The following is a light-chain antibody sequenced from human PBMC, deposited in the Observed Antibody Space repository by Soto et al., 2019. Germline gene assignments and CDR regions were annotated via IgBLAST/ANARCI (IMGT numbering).Light chain of an antibody. CDR1: SGHSSYA. Sequence: QSVLTQSPSASASLGASVKLTCTLSSGHSSYAIAWHQQQPEKGPRYLMKVNRDGSHSRADGIPDRFSGSSSGAERYLTISSLQSEDEADYYCQTWDTGIRIFGGGTQLTVL. J-gene: IGLJ2*01. CDR2: VNRDGSH. CDR3: QTWDTGIRI. V-gene: IGLV4-69*02.